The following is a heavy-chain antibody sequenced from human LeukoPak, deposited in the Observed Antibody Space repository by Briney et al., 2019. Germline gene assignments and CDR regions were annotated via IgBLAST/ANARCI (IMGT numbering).Heavy chain of an antibody. CDR3: ARLISLRYYDY. J-gene: IGHJ4*02. D-gene: IGHD3-9*01. CDR1: GGSITSSGHY. Sequence: SETLSLTCTVSGGSITSSGHYWGWFRQPPGKGLEWIGSIYYSGSTYYTPSLKSRVTISVDTSKNQFSLKLSSVSAADTAVYYCARLISLRYYDYWGQGTLVTVSS. CDR2: IYYSGST. V-gene: IGHV4-39*01.